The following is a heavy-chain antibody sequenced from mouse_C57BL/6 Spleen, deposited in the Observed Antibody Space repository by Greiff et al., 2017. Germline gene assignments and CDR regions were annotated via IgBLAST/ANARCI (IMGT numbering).Heavy chain of an antibody. CDR3: ARDGGEYFDY. CDR2: IDPGDGDT. V-gene: IGHV14-2*01. D-gene: IGHD2-13*01. CDR1: GYTFTDYW. J-gene: IGHJ2*01. Sequence: VQLQQSGAELVKPGASVKLSCTASGYTFTDYWMHWVKQRPGQGLEWIGRIDPGDGDTNYAAKFQGKATMTADKSSSTASLQLSSLTSEDTAFYYCARDGGEYFDYWGQGTTLTVSS.